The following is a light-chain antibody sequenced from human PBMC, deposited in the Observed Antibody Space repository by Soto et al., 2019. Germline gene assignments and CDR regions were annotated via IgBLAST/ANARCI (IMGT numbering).Light chain of an antibody. Sequence: SALTQPASMSGSPGQSVTISCAGTSSDIGGYNYVSWYQHHPGTAPKLIIYDVSSRPSGVSHRFSASKSGNTASLTISGLQAEDEADYYCSSFSVASPLFGTGTKVTV. V-gene: IGLV2-14*01. CDR2: DVS. CDR3: SSFSVASPL. J-gene: IGLJ1*01. CDR1: SSDIGGYNY.